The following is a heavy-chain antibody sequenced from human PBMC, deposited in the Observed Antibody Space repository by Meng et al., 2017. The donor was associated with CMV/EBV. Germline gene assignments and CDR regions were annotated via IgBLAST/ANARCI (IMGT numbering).Heavy chain of an antibody. V-gene: IGHV4-39*07. J-gene: IGHJ4*02. CDR3: ARGGIAAAGLH. CDR1: CVSISSSSYY. CDR2: IYYSGST. D-gene: IGHD6-13*01. Sequence: QLQLQESGPGLVKPSESLSPTCTVSCVSISSSSYYWGWIRQPPGKGLEWIGSIYYSGSTYYNPSLKSRVTISVDTSKNQFSLKLSSVTAADTAVYYCARGGIAAAGLHWGQGTLVTVSS.